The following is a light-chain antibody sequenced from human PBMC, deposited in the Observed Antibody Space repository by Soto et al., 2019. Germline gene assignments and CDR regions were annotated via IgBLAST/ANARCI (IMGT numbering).Light chain of an antibody. CDR1: QRISVY. CDR3: QQSYSRPRA. V-gene: IGKV1-39*01. CDR2: SSS. J-gene: IGKJ1*01. Sequence: DIQMTQSPSSLSAYVGDRVTITCRASQRISVYLNWYQQKPGKAPNLLISSSSSLESGVPSRFSGSGSGTDFTLTISSLQPEDFATYFCQQSYSRPRAFGQGSKVEI.